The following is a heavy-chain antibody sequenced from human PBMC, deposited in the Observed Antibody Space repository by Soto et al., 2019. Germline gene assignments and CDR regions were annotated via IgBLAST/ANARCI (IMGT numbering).Heavy chain of an antibody. CDR1: GDSLSGYY. V-gene: IGHV4-59*01. CDR2: IYFYDGTT. CDR3: ATGLTFFNF. Sequence: PSETLSLTCTVSGDSLSGYYWSWIRQTPGKGLEWIGYIYFYDGTTNYNPSLKSRVTISVDTSKNHVSLRLSSVTAADSAVYYCATGLTFFNFWGQGTRVTVSS. J-gene: IGHJ4*02.